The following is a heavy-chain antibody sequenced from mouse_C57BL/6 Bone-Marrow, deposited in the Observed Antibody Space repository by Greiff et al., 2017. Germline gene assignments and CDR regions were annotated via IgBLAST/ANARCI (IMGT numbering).Heavy chain of an antibody. D-gene: IGHD1-1*02. CDR1: GYSITSGYY. Sequence: EVQLQQSGPGLVKPSQSLSLTCSVTGYSITSGYYWNWIRQFPGNKLEWMGYISYDGSNNYNPSLKNRISITRDTSKNQFFLKLNSVTTEDTATYYCARDLLSYWGQGTSVTVSS. V-gene: IGHV3-6*01. J-gene: IGHJ4*01. CDR3: ARDLLSY. CDR2: ISYDGSN.